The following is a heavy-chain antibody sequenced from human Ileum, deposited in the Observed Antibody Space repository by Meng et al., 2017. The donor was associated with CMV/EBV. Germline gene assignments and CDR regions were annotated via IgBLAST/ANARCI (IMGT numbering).Heavy chain of an antibody. J-gene: IGHJ4*02. V-gene: IGHV4-4*07. CDR2: IHIGGTT. CDR1: SDSISRNY. D-gene: IGHD2-15*01. CDR3: ARGYCSGATCYPYYFDY. Sequence: QVHLQEWGPGLVKPSETLSLTCTVSSDSISRNYWNWIRQPAGKGLESIGRIHIGGTTDYNPSLKSRVTMSVDTSKNQLSLKLTSVTAADTAVYYCARGYCSGATCYPYYFDYWGQGTLVTVSS.